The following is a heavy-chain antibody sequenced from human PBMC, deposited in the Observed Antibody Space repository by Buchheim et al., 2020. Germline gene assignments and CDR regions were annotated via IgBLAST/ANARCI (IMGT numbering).Heavy chain of an antibody. CDR1: GFTFSSYG. V-gene: IGHV3-33*01. J-gene: IGHJ6*02. Sequence: QVQLVESGGGVVQPGRSLRLSCAASGFTFSSYGMHWVRQAPGKGLEWVAVIWYDGSNKYYADSVKGRFTISRDNSKNTLYLQINSLRAEDTAVYYCARDVGNKVSGYRMDVWGQGTT. CDR2: IWYDGSNK. D-gene: IGHD1/OR15-1a*01. CDR3: ARDVGNKVSGYRMDV.